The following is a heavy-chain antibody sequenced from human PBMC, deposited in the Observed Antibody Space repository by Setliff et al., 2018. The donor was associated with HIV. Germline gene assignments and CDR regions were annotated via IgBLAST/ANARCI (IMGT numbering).Heavy chain of an antibody. J-gene: IGHJ5*02. V-gene: IGHV4-59*13. Sequence: SETLSLTCIVSGDSITTYYWSWIRQSPAKGLEWIGYIHSSGSTKYNPSLKSRVIIPLDTSKSQFSLRLNSVTAADTAVYYCARGGVGAALVWFDPWGQGTPVTVSS. CDR1: GDSITTYY. CDR2: IHSSGST. D-gene: IGHD1-26*01. CDR3: ARGGVGAALVWFDP.